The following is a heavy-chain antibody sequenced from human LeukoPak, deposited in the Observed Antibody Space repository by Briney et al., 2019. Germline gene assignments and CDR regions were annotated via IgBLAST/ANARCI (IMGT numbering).Heavy chain of an antibody. V-gene: IGHV3-23*01. CDR3: AKDAYCGGDCFSDFDY. Sequence: GESLKISCAASGFTFSSYAMSWVRQAPGKGLEWVSAISGSGGSTYYADSVKGRFTISRDNSKNTLYLQMNSLRAEDTAVYYCAKDAYCGGDCFSDFDYWGQGTLVTVPS. J-gene: IGHJ4*02. CDR1: GFTFSSYA. D-gene: IGHD2-21*01. CDR2: ISGSGGST.